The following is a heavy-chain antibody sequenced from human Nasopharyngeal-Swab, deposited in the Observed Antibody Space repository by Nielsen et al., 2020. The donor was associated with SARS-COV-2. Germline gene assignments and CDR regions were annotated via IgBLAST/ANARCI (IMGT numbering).Heavy chain of an antibody. CDR3: ARAVVLGKFDY. Sequence: ASVKVSCQASGYTFTSYDINWVRQATGQGLEWMGWMNPNSGNTGYAQKFQGRVTMTRNTSISTAYMELSCLRSEDTAVYYCARAVVLGKFDYWGQGTLVTVSS. D-gene: IGHD4-23*01. CDR1: GYTFTSYD. CDR2: MNPNSGNT. J-gene: IGHJ4*02. V-gene: IGHV1-8*01.